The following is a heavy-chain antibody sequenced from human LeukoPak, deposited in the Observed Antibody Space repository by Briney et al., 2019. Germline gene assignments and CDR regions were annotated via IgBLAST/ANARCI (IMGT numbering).Heavy chain of an antibody. CDR3: ARGGTYRYCSSTSCFRDAFDI. CDR2: ISTSTTYI. CDR1: GFTFSSYN. V-gene: IGHV3-21*01. J-gene: IGHJ3*02. Sequence: GGSLRLSCTASGFTFSSYNMNWVRQAPGKGLEWVSSISTSTTYIYYADSVKGRFTISRDNAKNSLFLQMNSLRADDTAVYYCARGGTYRYCSSTSCFRDAFDIWGQGTMVTVSS. D-gene: IGHD2-2*01.